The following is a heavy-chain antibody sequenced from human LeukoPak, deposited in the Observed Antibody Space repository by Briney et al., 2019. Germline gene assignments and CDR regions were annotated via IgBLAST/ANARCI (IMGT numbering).Heavy chain of an antibody. CDR3: ARAGDYYDSSYYPGYDS. D-gene: IGHD3-22*01. V-gene: IGHV1-2*02. Sequence: ASVKVSCKASGYTFTGYYIHWVRQAPGQGLEWMGWINGNSGGTRYAQKFQGRVTMTRDTSISTAYMELSSLRSDDTAVYYCARAGDYYDSSYYPGYDSWGQGTLVTVSS. CDR1: GYTFTGYY. CDR2: INGNSGGT. J-gene: IGHJ4*02.